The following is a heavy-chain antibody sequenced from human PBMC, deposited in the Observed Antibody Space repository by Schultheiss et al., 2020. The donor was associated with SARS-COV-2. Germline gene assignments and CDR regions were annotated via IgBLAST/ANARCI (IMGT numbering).Heavy chain of an antibody. CDR1: GYTFTNYG. V-gene: IGHV1-18*01. CDR2: ISPYNGHT. Sequence: GASLKISCKASGYTFTNYGITWVRQAPGQGLEWMGWISPYNGHTSYAQKFQGRITMTTDTSARTAYMELRRLTSDDTAVYYCARRNYGFDVWGQGTTVTVSS. J-gene: IGHJ6*02. CDR3: ARRNYGFDV.